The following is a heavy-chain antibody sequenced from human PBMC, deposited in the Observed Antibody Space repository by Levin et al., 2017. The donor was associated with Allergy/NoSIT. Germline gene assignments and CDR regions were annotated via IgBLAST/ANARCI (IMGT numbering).Heavy chain of an antibody. J-gene: IGHJ5*02. CDR3: ARDHSGGGWFDP. D-gene: IGHD2-15*01. Sequence: ESLKISCSVSGASMTNYYWSWIRQPPGKGLEWIGYIYYDGNTSYNPSLKSRVTISVDTSKNQFSLKLSSVTAADTAIYYCARDHSGGGWFDPWGQGTLVTVSS. V-gene: IGHV4-59*01. CDR1: GASMTNYY. CDR2: IYYDGNT.